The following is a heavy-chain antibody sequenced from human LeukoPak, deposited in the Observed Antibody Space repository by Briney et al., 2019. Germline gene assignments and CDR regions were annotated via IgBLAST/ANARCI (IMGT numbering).Heavy chain of an antibody. V-gene: IGHV1-46*01. CDR3: ARDYGDYAPLDY. Sequence: ASVKVSCKASGYTFTSYYMHWVRQAPGQGLEWMGIINPSGGSTGYAQKFQGRVTMTRDTSTSTVYMELSSLRSEDTAVYYCARDYGDYAPLDYWGQGTLVTVSS. D-gene: IGHD4-17*01. J-gene: IGHJ4*02. CDR1: GYTFTSYY. CDR2: INPSGGST.